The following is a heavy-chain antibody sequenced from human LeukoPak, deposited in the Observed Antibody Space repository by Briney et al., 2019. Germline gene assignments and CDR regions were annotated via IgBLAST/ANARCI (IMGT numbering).Heavy chain of an antibody. CDR1: GYTFTSYA. CDR2: INTNTGNP. V-gene: IGHV7-4-1*02. J-gene: IGHJ4*02. CDR3: ARVVRSPPTYYFDY. Sequence: ASVKVSCKASGYTFTSYAMNWVRQAPGQGLEWMGWINTNTGNPTYAQGFTGRFVFSLDTSVSTAYLQISSLKAEDTAVYYCARVVRSPPTYYFDYWGQGTLVTVSS. D-gene: IGHD1-26*01.